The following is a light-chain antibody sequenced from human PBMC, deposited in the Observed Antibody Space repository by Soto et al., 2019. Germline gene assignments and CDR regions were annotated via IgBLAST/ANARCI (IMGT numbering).Light chain of an antibody. CDR3: GTWDSGLSAWV. J-gene: IGLJ3*02. V-gene: IGLV1-51*02. CDR1: SSNIGNNY. Sequence: QSVLTQPRAVSAAPGQKATISCSGSSSNIGNNYVSWYQQFAGAAPRLLILENNKRPTGIPDRFSGSKSATSATLGITGLQTGDEADYYCGTWDSGLSAWVFGGGTKVTVL. CDR2: ENN.